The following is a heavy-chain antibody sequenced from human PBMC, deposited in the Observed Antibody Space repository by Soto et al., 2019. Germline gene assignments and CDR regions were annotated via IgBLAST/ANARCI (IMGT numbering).Heavy chain of an antibody. D-gene: IGHD4-17*01. J-gene: IGHJ4*02. V-gene: IGHV3-9*01. CDR3: AKGFSWPTVTTNYFDY. CDR2: ISWNSGSI. CDR1: GFTFDDYA. Sequence: PGGSLRLSCAASGFTFDDYAMHWARQAPGKGLEWVSGISWNSGSIGYADSVKGRFTISRDNAKNSLYLQMNSLRAEDTALYYCAKGFSWPTVTTNYFDYWGQGTLVTVSS.